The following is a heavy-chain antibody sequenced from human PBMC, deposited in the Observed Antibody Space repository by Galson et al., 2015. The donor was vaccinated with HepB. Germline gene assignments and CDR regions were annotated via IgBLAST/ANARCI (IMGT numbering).Heavy chain of an antibody. CDR1: GYSFTGYW. Sequence: QSGAEMKQPGESLKISCQVSGYSFTGYWIAWVRQMPGKGLEWMGIIYPGDSDTMYSPSFQGQVTMSADKSINTAYLQWSSLKASDTAMYYCARQYSSPGATIDYWGQGSLVTVSS. J-gene: IGHJ4*02. V-gene: IGHV5-51*01. CDR2: IYPGDSDT. D-gene: IGHD1-26*01. CDR3: ARQYSSPGATIDY.